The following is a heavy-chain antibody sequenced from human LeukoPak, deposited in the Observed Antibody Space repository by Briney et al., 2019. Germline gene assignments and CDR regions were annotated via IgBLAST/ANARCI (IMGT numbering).Heavy chain of an antibody. Sequence: GRSLRLSRVASRLTFRDYSINWVSRASGKGLEWVSSINPTSTSIYYADAVRGRFTISRDNAKSSLYLQMDSLRAEDTAVYYCVRLRRNSDRSYYYYYYDSWGQGILVTVSS. D-gene: IGHD3-10*01. J-gene: IGHJ5*01. CDR1: RLTFRDYS. CDR2: INPTSTSI. V-gene: IGHV3-21*01. CDR3: VRLRRNSDRSYYYYYYDS.